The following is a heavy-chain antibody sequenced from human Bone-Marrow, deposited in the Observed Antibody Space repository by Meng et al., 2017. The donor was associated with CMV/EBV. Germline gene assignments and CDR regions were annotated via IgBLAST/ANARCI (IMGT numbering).Heavy chain of an antibody. Sequence: SVKVSCKASGGTFSSYAISWVRQAPGQGLEWMGGIIPIFGTANYAQKFQGRVTITTDESTSTAYMELSSLRSEDTAVYYCARAYTAYYYDSSGYSHRFDPWGQGTLVTV. CDR3: ARAYTAYYYDSSGYSHRFDP. CDR1: GGTFSSYA. J-gene: IGHJ5*02. V-gene: IGHV1-69*05. D-gene: IGHD3-22*01. CDR2: IIPIFGTA.